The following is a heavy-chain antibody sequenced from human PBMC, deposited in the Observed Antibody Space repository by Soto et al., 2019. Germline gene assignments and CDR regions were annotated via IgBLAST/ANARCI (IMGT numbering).Heavy chain of an antibody. CDR2: ISTYNGNT. J-gene: IGHJ4*02. Sequence: QVQLVQSGAEVKKPGASVKVSCKASGYTFTSYGISWVRQAPGQGLEWMGWISTYNGNTNYAQKFQCRVTMTTDTSTSTAYMELRSLRSDDTAVYYCARDGTDRGYSSSWYPLDYWGQGTLVTVSS. D-gene: IGHD6-13*01. CDR3: ARDGTDRGYSSSWYPLDY. CDR1: GYTFTSYG. V-gene: IGHV1-18*01.